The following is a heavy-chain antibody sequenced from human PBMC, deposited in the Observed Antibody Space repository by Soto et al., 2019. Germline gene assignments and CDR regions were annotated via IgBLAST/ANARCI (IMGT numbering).Heavy chain of an antibody. J-gene: IGHJ6*02. CDR1: GFTFSSYG. CDR3: AKDRVGVDVGYYYYGMDV. V-gene: IGHV3-30*18. Sequence: PGGSLRLSCAASGFTFSSYGMHWVRQAPGKGLEWVAVISYGESNKYYADSVKGRFTISRDNSKNTLYLQMNSLRAEDTAVYYCAKDRVGVDVGYYYYGMDVWGQGTTVTVSS. CDR2: ISYGESNK. D-gene: IGHD1-26*01.